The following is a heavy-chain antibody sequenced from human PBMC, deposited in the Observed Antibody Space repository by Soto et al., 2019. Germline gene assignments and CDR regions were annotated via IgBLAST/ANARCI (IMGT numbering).Heavy chain of an antibody. CDR2: ISGGGDST. D-gene: IGHD3-10*01. CDR3: ATRFFSGSGSYRGWFDP. J-gene: IGHJ5*02. V-gene: IGHV3-23*01. Sequence: EVQLLESGGGLVQPGGSLRLSCAASGFTFSSYAMSRVRQAPGQGLVWASIISGGGDSTYYADSVKGRFTISRDNTKHPRYLQMNSLRAEDPAVYYCATRFFSGSGSYRGWFDPWGQGTLVTVSS. CDR1: GFTFSSYA.